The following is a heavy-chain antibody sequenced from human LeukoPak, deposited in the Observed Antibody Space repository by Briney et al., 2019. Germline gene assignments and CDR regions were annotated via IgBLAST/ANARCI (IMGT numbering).Heavy chain of an antibody. D-gene: IGHD3-10*01. CDR2: IYTSEST. V-gene: IGHV4-4*07. CDR1: GGSISNYF. Sequence: SETLSLTCSVSGGSISNYFWNWIRQPAGKGLEWIGRIYTSESTNYNPSLTSRVTMSVDTSKNQISLTLTSVTAADTAVYYCARDRLPRGAGAWFDPWGQGILVTVSS. CDR3: ARDRLPRGAGAWFDP. J-gene: IGHJ5*02.